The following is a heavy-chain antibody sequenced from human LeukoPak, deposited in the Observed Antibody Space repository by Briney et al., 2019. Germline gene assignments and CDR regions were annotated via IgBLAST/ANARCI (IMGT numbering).Heavy chain of an antibody. J-gene: IGHJ3*02. Sequence: GGSLRLSCAASGFTFSSYGIHWVRQAPGKGLEWVAFIRYDGTNKYYADSVKGRFTISRDNSKNTLYLQMNSLRAEDTAVYYCANFEGRRIWGQGTMVTVSS. V-gene: IGHV3-30*02. D-gene: IGHD3-9*01. CDR1: GFTFSSYG. CDR2: IRYDGTNK. CDR3: ANFEGRRI.